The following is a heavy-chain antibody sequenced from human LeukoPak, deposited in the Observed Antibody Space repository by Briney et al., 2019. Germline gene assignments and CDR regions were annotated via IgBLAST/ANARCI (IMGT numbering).Heavy chain of an antibody. Sequence: PGGSLRLSCAASGFTFSSYDMHWVRQATGKGLEWVSAIGTAGDTYYPGSVKGRFTISRENAKNSLYLQMNSLRAGDTAVYYCARGYYGSGSYFFYGMDVWGQGTTVTVCS. CDR3: ARGYYGSGSYFFYGMDV. D-gene: IGHD3-10*01. CDR1: GFTFSSYD. J-gene: IGHJ6*02. CDR2: IGTAGDT. V-gene: IGHV3-13*01.